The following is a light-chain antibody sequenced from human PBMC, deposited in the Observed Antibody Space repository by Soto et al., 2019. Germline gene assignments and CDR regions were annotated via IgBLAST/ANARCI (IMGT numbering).Light chain of an antibody. CDR1: QSVSSN. CDR3: QQYNFWPRT. J-gene: IGKJ1*01. CDR2: DAS. Sequence: EIVLTQSPGTLSLSPGERATLSCRASQSVSSNYLAWYQQEPGQAPRLLIYDASNRATGIPARFSGSGSGTDFTLTISSLQSEDFAVYYCQQYNFWPRTFGQGTK. V-gene: IGKV3D-15*01.